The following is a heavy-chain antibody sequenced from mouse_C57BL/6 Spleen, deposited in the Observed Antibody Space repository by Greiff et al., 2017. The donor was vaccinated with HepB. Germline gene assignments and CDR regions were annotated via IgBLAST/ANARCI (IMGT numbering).Heavy chain of an antibody. V-gene: IGHV3-6*01. J-gene: IGHJ2*01. D-gene: IGHD1-1*01. CDR3: ARGDYYGSSYFDY. Sequence: EVKLLESGPGLVKPSQSLSLTCSVTGYSITSGYYWNWIRQFPGNKLEWMGYISYDGSNNYNPSLKNRISITRDTSKNQFFLKLNSVTTEDTATYDCARGDYYGSSYFDYWGQGTTLTVSS. CDR1: GYSITSGYY. CDR2: ISYDGSN.